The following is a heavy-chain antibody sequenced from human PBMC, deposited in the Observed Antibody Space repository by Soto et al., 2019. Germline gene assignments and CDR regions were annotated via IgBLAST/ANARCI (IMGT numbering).Heavy chain of an antibody. J-gene: IGHJ6*02. CDR3: ARDPAIYSGKFDYGLDA. V-gene: IGHV3-48*03. Sequence: EVQLVESGGGLVQPGGSLRLSCAASGFTFSNYEMNWVRQAPGKGLEWVSYIGTRGRTIYYADSVKGRFTISRDNAKNSLYLQMNSLRAEDTAVYYCARDPAIYSGKFDYGLDAWGQGTTVTVSS. CDR1: GFTFSNYE. CDR2: IGTRGRTI. D-gene: IGHD4-4*01.